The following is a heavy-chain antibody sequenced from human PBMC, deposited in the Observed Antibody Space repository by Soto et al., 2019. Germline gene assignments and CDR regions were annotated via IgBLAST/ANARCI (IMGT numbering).Heavy chain of an antibody. Sequence: GESLKISCKGSGYSFTSYWIGWVRQMPGKGLEWMGIIYPGDSDTRYSPSFQGQVTISADKSISTAYLQWSSLKASDTAMYYCAISYDNVWGSYRSRPYYFDYGGQGPRFTVSS. V-gene: IGHV5-51*01. CDR1: GYSFTSYW. CDR3: AISYDNVWGSYRSRPYYFDY. CDR2: IYPGDSDT. J-gene: IGHJ4*02. D-gene: IGHD3-16*02.